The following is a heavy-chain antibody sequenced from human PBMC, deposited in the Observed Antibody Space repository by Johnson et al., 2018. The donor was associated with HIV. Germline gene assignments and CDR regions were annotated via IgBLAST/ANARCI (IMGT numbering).Heavy chain of an antibody. CDR2: ISYDGSNK. V-gene: IGHV3-30*19. Sequence: QVQLVESGGGVVQPGGSLRLSCAASGFTFSSYDMHWVRQAPGKGLEWVAVISYDGSNKYYADSVKGRFTISRDNSKKTLYLQMNSLRAEDTAVYYCAREGYNWNDFLNDAFDMWGQGTVVTVSS. J-gene: IGHJ3*02. D-gene: IGHD1-1*01. CDR3: AREGYNWNDFLNDAFDM. CDR1: GFTFSSYD.